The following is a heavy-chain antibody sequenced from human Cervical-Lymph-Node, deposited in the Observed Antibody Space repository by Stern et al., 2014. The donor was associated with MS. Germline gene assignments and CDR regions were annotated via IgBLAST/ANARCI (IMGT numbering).Heavy chain of an antibody. Sequence: QLVQSGVEVKEPGASVKVSCKASGYTFTGYDIHWVRQATGQGLEWMGWMNPNNGNRDYAQKFQGRVTMTRNTSISTAYMEITSLRSDDTAVYYCARVRTVSGRRVDYWGQGTLVAVSS. J-gene: IGHJ4*02. D-gene: IGHD4-11*01. CDR3: ARVRTVSGRRVDY. CDR2: MNPNNGNR. V-gene: IGHV1-8*01. CDR1: GYTFTGYD.